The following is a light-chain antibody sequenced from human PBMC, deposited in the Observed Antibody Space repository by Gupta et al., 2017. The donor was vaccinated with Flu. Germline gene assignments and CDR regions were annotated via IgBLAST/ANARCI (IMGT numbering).Light chain of an antibody. CDR1: SGYSSYA. V-gene: IGLV4-69*01. CDR2: LNSDGSH. J-gene: IGLJ3*02. Sequence: QLVLTPSPSASASLGASVPLTCTLSSGYSSYAIAWHQQQQEKGPRYLMKLNSDGSHRKGDGIPDRFSGSSSGAERHLAISSLQSEDEADYCCQTWGAGIVVFGGGTKLTVL. CDR3: QTWGAGIVV.